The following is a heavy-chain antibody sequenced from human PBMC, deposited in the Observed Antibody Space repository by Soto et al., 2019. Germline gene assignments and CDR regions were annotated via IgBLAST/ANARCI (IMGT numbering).Heavy chain of an antibody. V-gene: IGHV6-1*01. Sequence: SQTLSLTCAISVDIVSSNSAAWNCIRQSPSRGLEWLGRTYYRSKWYNDYAVSVKSRITINPDTSKNQFPLQLNSVTPEDTAVYYCARDLIYSGSYHLFDYWGQGTLVTVSS. J-gene: IGHJ4*02. CDR2: TYYRSKWYN. CDR1: VDIVSSNSAA. D-gene: IGHD1-26*01. CDR3: ARDLIYSGSYHLFDY.